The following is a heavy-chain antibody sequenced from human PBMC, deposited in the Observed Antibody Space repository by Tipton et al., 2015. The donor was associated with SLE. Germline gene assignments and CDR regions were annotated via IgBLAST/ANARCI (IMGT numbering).Heavy chain of an antibody. V-gene: IGHV4-39*02. D-gene: IGHD3-3*01. CDR2: INYSGTT. CDR3: ARAIGVNYFNF. J-gene: IGHJ4*02. CDR1: GDSISNNNYY. Sequence: TLSLTCTLSGDSISNNNYYWGWIRQPPGKGLEWIGNINYSGTTYFNPSLKTRITISVDRSMVHFSLRLASVTAADTAAYYCARAIGVNYFNFWGQGILVNVSP.